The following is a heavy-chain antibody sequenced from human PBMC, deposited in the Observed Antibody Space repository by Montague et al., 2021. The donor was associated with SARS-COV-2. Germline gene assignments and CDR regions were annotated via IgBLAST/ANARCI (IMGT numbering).Heavy chain of an antibody. V-gene: IGHV4-34*01. Sequence: SETLSLTRAVHGTSFSGYYWNWIRQHPGKGLEWIGEINHGGSTKHSPSLKSRLTISADTSKNQFSLKLTSVAAADTAVYYCARLRDGVVPSPILGVGPYYSYYYMDVWGRGTTVTVSS. CDR1: GTSFSGYY. J-gene: IGHJ6*03. CDR2: INHGGST. D-gene: IGHD3-10*01. CDR3: ARLRDGVVPSPILGVGPYYSYYYMDV.